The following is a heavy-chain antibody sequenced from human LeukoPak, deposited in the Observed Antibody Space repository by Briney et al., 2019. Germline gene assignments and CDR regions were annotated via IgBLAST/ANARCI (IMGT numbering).Heavy chain of an antibody. CDR3: AVRGSSNYDLSRYYYYYMDV. CDR1: GGTFSSYA. CDR2: IIPIFGTA. Sequence: ASVKVSCKASGGTFSSYAISWVRQAPGQGLEWTGGIIPIFGTANYAQKFQGRVTITTDESTSTAYMELSSLRSEDTAVYYCAVRGSSNYDLSRYYYYYMDVWGKGTTVTVTS. D-gene: IGHD4-11*01. J-gene: IGHJ6*03. V-gene: IGHV1-69*05.